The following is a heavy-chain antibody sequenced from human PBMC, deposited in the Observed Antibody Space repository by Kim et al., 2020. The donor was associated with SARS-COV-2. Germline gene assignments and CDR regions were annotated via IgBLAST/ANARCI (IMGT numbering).Heavy chain of an antibody. D-gene: IGHD3-9*01. CDR1: GFTFSSYA. CDR2: ITYDGSNK. Sequence: GGSLRLSCAASGFTFSSYAMNWVRQAPGKGLEWVAVITYDGSNKYYADSVKGRFTISRDNSKNTLYLQMNSLRAEDTAVYYCARDLRYYDILTGYLHALGKTRYYFYCMDVWGQGTTVTVSS. CDR3: ARDLRYYDILTGYLHALGKTRYYFYCMDV. V-gene: IGHV3-30-3*01. J-gene: IGHJ6*02.